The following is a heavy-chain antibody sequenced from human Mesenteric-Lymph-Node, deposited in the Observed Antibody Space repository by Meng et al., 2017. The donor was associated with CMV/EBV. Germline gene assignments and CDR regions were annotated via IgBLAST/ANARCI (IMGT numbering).Heavy chain of an antibody. CDR1: GGSISSSSYY. Sequence: SETLSLTCTVSGGSISSSSYYWGWIRQPPGKGLEWIGGIYYSGSTFYNPSLKTRVTIAVDTSKNQFSLKLRSVTAADTAVYYCARQATGDNDFWNDYYPYFDYWGQGTLVTSPQ. CDR3: ARQATGDNDFWNDYYPYFDY. D-gene: IGHD3-3*01. V-gene: IGHV4-39*01. CDR2: IYYSGST. J-gene: IGHJ4*02.